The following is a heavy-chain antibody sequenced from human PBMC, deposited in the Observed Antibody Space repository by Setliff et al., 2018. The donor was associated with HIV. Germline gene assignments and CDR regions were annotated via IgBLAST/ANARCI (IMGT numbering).Heavy chain of an antibody. V-gene: IGHV4-34*09. CDR1: GGSFSGYY. D-gene: IGHD3-22*01. CDR2: IYHSGTT. J-gene: IGHJ4*02. Sequence: PSESLSLTCAVYGGSFSGYYWSWIRQPPGKGLEWIGEIYHSGTTSYNPSLKSRVSISVDTSNNQFSLKLSSVTAADTAVYYCARDNYYDSSGAIGYWGRGTLVTVSS. CDR3: ARDNYYDSSGAIGY.